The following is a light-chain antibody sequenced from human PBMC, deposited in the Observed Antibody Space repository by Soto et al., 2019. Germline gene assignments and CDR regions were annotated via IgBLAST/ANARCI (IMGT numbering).Light chain of an antibody. J-gene: IGKJ5*01. V-gene: IGKV3-20*01. CDR2: GIS. CDR3: QQYGSSPIT. Sequence: EIVLTQSPGTLSLSPGERATLSCRASQSVSSNYFAWYQRKPGQAPRLLIYGISIRATGIPDRFSGSGSGTDFTLTISRLEPEDFAVYYCQQYGSSPITFGQVTRLEIK. CDR1: QSVSSNY.